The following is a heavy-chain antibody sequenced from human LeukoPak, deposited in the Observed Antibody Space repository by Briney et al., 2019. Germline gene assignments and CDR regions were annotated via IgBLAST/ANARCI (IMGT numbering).Heavy chain of an antibody. J-gene: IGHJ4*02. Sequence: SETLSLTCAVYGGSFSGYCWSWIRQPPGKGLEWIGEINHSGSTNYNPSLKSRVTISVDTSKNQFSLKLSSVTAADTAVYYCARGKRRYSSSWYIGNYFDYWGQGTLVTVSS. D-gene: IGHD6-13*01. V-gene: IGHV4-34*01. CDR2: INHSGST. CDR1: GGSFSGYC. CDR3: ARGKRRYSSSWYIGNYFDY.